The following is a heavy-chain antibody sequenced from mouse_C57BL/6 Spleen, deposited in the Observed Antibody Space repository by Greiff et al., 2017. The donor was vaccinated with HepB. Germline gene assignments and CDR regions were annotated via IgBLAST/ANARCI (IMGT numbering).Heavy chain of an antibody. Sequence: QVQLQQPGAELVMPGASVKLSCKASGYTFTSYWMHWVKQRPGQGLEWIGEIDPSDSYTNYNQKFKGKSTLTVDKSSSTAYMQLSSLTSEDSAVYYCARGGYGYVYYAMDYWGQGTSVTVSS. J-gene: IGHJ4*01. CDR1: GYTFTSYW. CDR2: IDPSDSYT. D-gene: IGHD2-2*01. V-gene: IGHV1-69*01. CDR3: ARGGYGYVYYAMDY.